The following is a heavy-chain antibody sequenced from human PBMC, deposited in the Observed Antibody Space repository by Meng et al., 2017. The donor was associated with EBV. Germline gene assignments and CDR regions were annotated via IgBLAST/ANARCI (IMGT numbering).Heavy chain of an antibody. J-gene: IGHJ4*02. CDR3: ARAEIAAAGRLDY. CDR2: IIPIFGTA. CDR1: GGTFISYA. V-gene: IGHV1-69*06. Sequence: VELVHAGAKVKTPGSSERCSCKASGGTFISYAISWGRQAPGQGHEWMGGIIPIFGTANYAQKFQGRVTITADKSTSTAYMELSSLRSEDTAVYYCARAEIAAAGRLDYWGQGTLVTVSS. D-gene: IGHD6-13*01.